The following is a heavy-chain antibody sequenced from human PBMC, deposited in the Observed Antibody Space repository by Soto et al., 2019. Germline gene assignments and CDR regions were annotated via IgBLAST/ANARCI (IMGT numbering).Heavy chain of an antibody. CDR2: IYHSGST. Sequence: SETLSLTCAVSGGSISSSNWGSWVRQPPGKGLEWIGEIYHSGSTNYNPSLKSRVTISVDKSKNQFSLKLSSVTAEDTAVYYCASTLYGSGTYYNSYPPLYWGQGTLVTVSS. CDR1: GGSISSSNW. J-gene: IGHJ4*02. CDR3: ASTLYGSGTYYNSYPPLY. D-gene: IGHD3-10*01. V-gene: IGHV4-4*02.